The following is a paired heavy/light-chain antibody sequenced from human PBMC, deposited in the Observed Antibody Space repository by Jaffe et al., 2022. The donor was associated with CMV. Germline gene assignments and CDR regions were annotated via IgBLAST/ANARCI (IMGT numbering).Light chain of an antibody. V-gene: IGKV4-1*01. CDR2: RAS. J-gene: IGKJ4*01. CDR1: QSVLYSSDNNNY. CDR3: QQYYTTPLT. Sequence: DIVMTQSPDFLAVSLGERATINCKSSQSVLYSSDNNNYLSWYQQKPGQPPKLLIYRASTRESGVPDRFSGSGSGTDFTLTISSLRAEDVAVYYCQQYYTTPLTFGGGTKVEI.
Heavy chain of an antibody. D-gene: IGHD2-8*02. Sequence: QITLKESGPTLVKPTQTLALTCTFSGFSLSNTGMGVGWIRQPPGKALEWLALIYWNDDKHYSPSLKSRVTITKDTSKNQVVLTMTNMDPVDTATYYCAHGSSYTRYWYFTPFDYWGQGTQVTVSS. CDR1: GFSLSNTGMG. CDR2: IYWNDDK. V-gene: IGHV2-5*01. CDR3: AHGSSYTRYWYFTPFDY. J-gene: IGHJ4*02.